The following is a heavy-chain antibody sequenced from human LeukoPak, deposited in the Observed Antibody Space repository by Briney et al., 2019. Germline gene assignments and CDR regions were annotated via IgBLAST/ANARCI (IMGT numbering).Heavy chain of an antibody. D-gene: IGHD5-24*01. CDR1: GYSFTSYW. V-gene: IGHV5-51*01. Sequence: GESLKISCKGSGYSFTSYWIGWVRQMPGKGLEWMGIIYPGDSDTRYSPSFEGQVTISADKSISTAYLQWSSLKASDTAMYYCARGRGGYNLGPYFDYWGQGTLVTVSS. CDR3: ARGRGGYNLGPYFDY. J-gene: IGHJ4*02. CDR2: IYPGDSDT.